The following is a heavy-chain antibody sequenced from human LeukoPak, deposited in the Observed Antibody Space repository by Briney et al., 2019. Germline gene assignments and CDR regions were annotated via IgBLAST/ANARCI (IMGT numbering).Heavy chain of an antibody. V-gene: IGHV4-38-2*02. CDR2: IYHRGST. D-gene: IGHD3-10*01. Sequence: PSETLSLTCTVFGYSITTGYYWGWIRQPPGKGLEWIGSIYHRGSTFYNPSLKSRVTISVDTSKNQFSLKLSSVTAADTAIYYCARDQDYYGSGSYGPDHWGQGTQVTVSS. J-gene: IGHJ4*02. CDR1: GYSITTGYY. CDR3: ARDQDYYGSGSYGPDH.